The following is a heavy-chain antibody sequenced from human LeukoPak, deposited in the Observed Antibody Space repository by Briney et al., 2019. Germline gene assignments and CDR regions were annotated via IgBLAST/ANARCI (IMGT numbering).Heavy chain of an antibody. D-gene: IGHD3-22*01. J-gene: IGHJ4*02. CDR1: GFTFSGYA. V-gene: IGHV3-23*01. Sequence: GGSLRLSCAASGFTFSGYAMSWVRPAPGKGLEWVSTLSGSGGNTYYADSVKGRVTISRDNSKNTLYLQMNSLRAEDTAVYHCAKGSYYYDSADYFDYWGQGTLVTVSS. CDR2: LSGSGGNT. CDR3: AKGSYYYDSADYFDY.